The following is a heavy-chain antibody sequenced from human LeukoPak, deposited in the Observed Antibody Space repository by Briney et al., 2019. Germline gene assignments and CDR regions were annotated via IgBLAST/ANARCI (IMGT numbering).Heavy chain of an antibody. CDR2: IYTSGST. CDR1: GGSISSYY. CDR3: AIPYYDSSGYYYGDAFDI. V-gene: IGHV4-4*07. J-gene: IGHJ3*02. D-gene: IGHD3-22*01. Sequence: SETLSLTCTVSGGSISSYYWSWIRQPAGKGLEWIGRIYTSGSTNYNPSLKSRVTMSVDTSMNQFSLKLSSVTAADTAVYYCAIPYYDSSGYYYGDAFDIWGQGTMVTVSS.